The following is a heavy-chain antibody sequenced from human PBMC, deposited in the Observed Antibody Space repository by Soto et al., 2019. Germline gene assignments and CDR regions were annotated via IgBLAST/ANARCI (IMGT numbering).Heavy chain of an antibody. CDR2: ISGSGGTT. CDR3: AKGARSSGWY. D-gene: IGHD6-19*01. Sequence: PGGALRLSCSASGFTFSSYAMSWVRQAPGKGLEWVSAISGSGGTTYYADSVKGRFTISRDNSKNTLYLQMNSLRAEDTAVYYCAKGARSSGWYWGQGTLVTVSS. CDR1: GFTFSSYA. J-gene: IGHJ4*02. V-gene: IGHV3-23*01.